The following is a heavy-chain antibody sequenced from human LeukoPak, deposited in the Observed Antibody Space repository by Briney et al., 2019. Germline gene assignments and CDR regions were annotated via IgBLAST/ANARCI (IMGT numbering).Heavy chain of an antibody. CDR3: ARGPKWSGSYYYFDY. Sequence: APVKVSCKTSGYTFPSYDINWVRQATGQGLEWMGWMNPNSGNAGYAQKFQGRVTITRNTSITTAYMELSSLRSEDTAVYYCARGPKWSGSYYYFDYWGQGTLVTVSS. V-gene: IGHV1-8*01. CDR2: MNPNSGNA. J-gene: IGHJ4*02. D-gene: IGHD1-26*01. CDR1: GYTFPSYD.